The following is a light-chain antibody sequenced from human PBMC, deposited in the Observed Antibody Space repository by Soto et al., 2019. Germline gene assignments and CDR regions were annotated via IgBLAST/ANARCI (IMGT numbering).Light chain of an antibody. CDR3: SSYTSGSTWV. CDR2: EVS. Sequence: QSALTQPASVSGSPGQSITISCTRTSSDVGAYNYVSWYQQHPGKAPKLMIYEVSNRPSGVSNRFSGSKSGNTASLTISGLQAEDEGDYYCSSYTSGSTWVFGGGTQLTVL. CDR1: SSDVGAYNY. J-gene: IGLJ3*02. V-gene: IGLV2-14*01.